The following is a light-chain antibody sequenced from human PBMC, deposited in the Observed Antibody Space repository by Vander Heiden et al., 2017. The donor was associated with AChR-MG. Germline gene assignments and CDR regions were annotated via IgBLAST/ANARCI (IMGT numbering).Light chain of an antibody. CDR3: QQYGSSPRG. J-gene: IGKJ2*03. CDR1: QSVSSSN. Sequence: DIVLTPSPGTLSLSPEARATLSCRASQSVSSSNLAWYQQKPGQAPRLLIYGASSRATGIPDRFSGSGSGTDFTLTISRLEPEDFAVYYCQQYGSSPRGFGQGTKLEIK. CDR2: GAS. V-gene: IGKV3-20*01.